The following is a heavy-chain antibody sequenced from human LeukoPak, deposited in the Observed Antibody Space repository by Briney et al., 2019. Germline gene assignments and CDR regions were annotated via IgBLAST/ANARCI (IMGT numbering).Heavy chain of an antibody. V-gene: IGHV4-59*08. Sequence: SETLSLTCTVSGGSISSYYWSWIRQPPGKGLEWIAYIYYSGSTNYNPSLKSRVTISVDTSKNQFSLKLSSVTAADTAVYYCAGASGSYFDYWGQGTLVTVSS. J-gene: IGHJ4*02. CDR1: GGSISSYY. D-gene: IGHD1-26*01. CDR3: AGASGSYFDY. CDR2: IYYSGST.